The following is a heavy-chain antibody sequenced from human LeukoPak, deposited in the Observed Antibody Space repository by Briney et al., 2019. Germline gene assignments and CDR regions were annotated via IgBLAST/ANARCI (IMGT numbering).Heavy chain of an antibody. CDR3: ARTLDIVVVPAAIGLFDY. CDR2: ISSSSSYI. J-gene: IGHJ4*02. V-gene: IGHV3-21*01. D-gene: IGHD2-2*02. CDR1: GFTFSSYS. Sequence: GGSLRLSCAASGFTFSSYSMNWVRQAPGKGLEWVSSISSSSSYIYYADSVKGRFTISRDNAKNSLYLQMNSLRAEDTAVYYCARTLDIVVVPAAIGLFDYWGQETLVTVSS.